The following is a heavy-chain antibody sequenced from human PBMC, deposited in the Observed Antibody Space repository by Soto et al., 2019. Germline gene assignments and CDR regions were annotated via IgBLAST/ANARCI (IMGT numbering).Heavy chain of an antibody. Sequence: GGSLRLSCAASGFTFSRYEMNWVRQAPGKGLECVSYISGSGGTTKYADSVKGRFSISRDNAKNSLFLQMNSLTAEDTGVYYCTRVFWSGVNDYWSQGTLVTVSS. D-gene: IGHD3-3*01. V-gene: IGHV3-48*03. CDR3: TRVFWSGVNDY. CDR1: GFTFSRYE. CDR2: ISGSGGTT. J-gene: IGHJ4*02.